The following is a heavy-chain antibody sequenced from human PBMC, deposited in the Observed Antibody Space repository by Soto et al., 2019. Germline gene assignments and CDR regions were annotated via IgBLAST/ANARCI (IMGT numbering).Heavy chain of an antibody. CDR3: ARDFWDSPQDAFDI. CDR2: ISAYNGNT. D-gene: IGHD1-26*01. V-gene: IGHV1-18*01. Sequence: ASVKVSCKASGYTFTSYGISWVRQAPGQGLEWMGWISAYNGNTNYAQKLQGRVTMTTDTSTSTAYMELRSLRSYDTAVYYCARDFWDSPQDAFDIWGQGTMVTVSS. CDR1: GYTFTSYG. J-gene: IGHJ3*02.